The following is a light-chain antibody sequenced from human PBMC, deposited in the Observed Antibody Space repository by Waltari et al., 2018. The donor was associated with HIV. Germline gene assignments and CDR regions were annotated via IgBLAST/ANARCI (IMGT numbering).Light chain of an antibody. Sequence: QLVLTQSPSVSASLGASVKLTCTLSLGHRHYAITWPQQQPEKGPRYLMKLNSDGSHNKGDGIPDRFSGSSSGAERYLTISSLQSDDEADYYCQTWDTGIQVFGGGTKLTVL. V-gene: IGLV4-69*01. CDR3: QTWDTGIQV. CDR1: LGHRHYA. CDR2: LNSDGSH. J-gene: IGLJ3*02.